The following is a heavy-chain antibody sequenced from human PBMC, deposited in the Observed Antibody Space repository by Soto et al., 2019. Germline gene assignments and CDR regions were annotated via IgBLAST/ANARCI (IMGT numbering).Heavy chain of an antibody. CDR1: GFTFSSYE. D-gene: IGHD4-17*01. Sequence: EVQLVESGGGLVQPGGSLRLSCAASGFTFSSYEMNWVRQAPGKGLEWVSYISSSGSTIYYADSVKGRFTISRDNAKNSLYLQMNSLRAEETAVYYCAREAGTTVTTDPSWFDPWGQGTLVTVSS. V-gene: IGHV3-48*03. CDR3: AREAGTTVTTDPSWFDP. CDR2: ISSSGSTI. J-gene: IGHJ5*02.